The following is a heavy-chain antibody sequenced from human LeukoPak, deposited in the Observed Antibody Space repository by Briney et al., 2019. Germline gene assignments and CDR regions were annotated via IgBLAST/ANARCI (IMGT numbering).Heavy chain of an antibody. CDR3: ARERGSSGWFDP. D-gene: IGHD6-6*01. Sequence: SETLSLTCTVSGGSISSYYWSWIRQPPGKGLEWIGYIYYSGSTNYNPSLKSRVTISVDTSKNQFSLKLSSVTAADTAVYYCARERGSSGWFDPWGQGTLVTVS. CDR1: GGSISSYY. CDR2: IYYSGST. J-gene: IGHJ5*02. V-gene: IGHV4-59*01.